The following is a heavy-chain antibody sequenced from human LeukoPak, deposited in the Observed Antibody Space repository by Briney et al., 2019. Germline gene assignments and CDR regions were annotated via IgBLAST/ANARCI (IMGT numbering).Heavy chain of an antibody. CDR2: IYYSGST. D-gene: IGHD5-18*01. V-gene: IGHV4-39*07. CDR1: GGSTSSSSYY. Sequence: SETLSLTCTVSGGSTSSSSYYWGWIRQPPGKGLEWIGSIYYSGSTYYNPSLKSRVTISVDTSKNQFSLKLSSVTAADTAVYYCAGGYSYGYDYWGQGTLVTVSS. J-gene: IGHJ4*02. CDR3: AGGYSYGYDY.